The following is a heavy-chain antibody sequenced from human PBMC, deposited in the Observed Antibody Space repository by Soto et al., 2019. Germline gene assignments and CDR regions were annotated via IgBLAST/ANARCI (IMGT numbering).Heavy chain of an antibody. J-gene: IGHJ4*02. CDR3: ARLTISIAARPANAPSYVEY. CDR1: VGTFSSYA. CDR2: IIPIFGTA. V-gene: IGHV1-69*13. D-gene: IGHD6-6*01. Sequence: SVKVSCKASVGTFSSYAISWVRQAPGQGLEWMGGIIPIFGTANYAQKFQGRVTITADESTSTAYMELSSLRSEDTAVYYCARLTISIAARPANAPSYVEYWGQGTLVTVSP.